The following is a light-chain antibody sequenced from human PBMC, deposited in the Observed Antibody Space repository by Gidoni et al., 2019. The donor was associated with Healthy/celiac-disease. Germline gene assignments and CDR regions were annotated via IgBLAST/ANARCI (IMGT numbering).Light chain of an antibody. J-gene: IGKJ3*01. CDR3: QQRSNWPLT. Sequence: EIVLTQSPATLSLSPGERATLSCRASQSVSSYLAWYQLKPGQAPRLLIYAASNRATGIPARFSGSGSGTDFTLTISSLEPEDFAVYYCQQRSNWPLTFGPGTKVDIK. CDR1: QSVSSY. V-gene: IGKV3-11*01. CDR2: AAS.